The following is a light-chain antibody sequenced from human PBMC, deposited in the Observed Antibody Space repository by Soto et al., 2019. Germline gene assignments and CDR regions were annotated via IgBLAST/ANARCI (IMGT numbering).Light chain of an antibody. J-gene: IGLJ1*01. V-gene: IGLV2-14*01. CDR1: SSDIGAYDY. CDR3: SSYTSSSTPYV. Sequence: QSVLTQPASVSGSPGQSITISCTGSSSDIGAYDYVSWYQQRPVKATKLMIFDVTNRPSGVSDRFSGSKSGNTASLTISGLQTEDEADYYCSSYTSSSTPYVFGTGTKLTVL. CDR2: DVT.